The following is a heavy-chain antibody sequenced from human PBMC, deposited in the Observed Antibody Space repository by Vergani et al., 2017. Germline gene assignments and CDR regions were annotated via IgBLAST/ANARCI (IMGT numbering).Heavy chain of an antibody. CDR3: AREEEYGGRGNWFDP. V-gene: IGHV1-24*01. CDR1: GYTFTGYY. D-gene: IGHD4/OR15-4a*01. J-gene: IGHJ5*02. CDR2: FDPEDGET. Sequence: QVQLVQSGAEVKKPGASVKVSCKASGYTFTGYYMHWVRQAPGQGLEWMGGFDPEDGETIYAQKFQGRVTMTEDTSTDTAYMELSSLRSEDTAVYYCAREEEYGGRGNWFDPWGQGTLVTVSS.